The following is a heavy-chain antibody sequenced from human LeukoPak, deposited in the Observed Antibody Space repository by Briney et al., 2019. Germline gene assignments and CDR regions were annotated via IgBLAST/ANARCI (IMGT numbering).Heavy chain of an antibody. Sequence: ASVKVSCXASGYTFTGYYMHWVRQALGQGLEWMGRINPNSGGTNYAQKFQGRVTMTRDTSIGTAYMELSRLRSDDTAVYYCARRKYSSSSPHYYYYYMDVWGKGTTVTVSS. CDR3: ARRKYSSSSPHYYYYYMDV. CDR1: GYTFTGYY. CDR2: INPNSGGT. J-gene: IGHJ6*03. D-gene: IGHD6-6*01. V-gene: IGHV1-2*06.